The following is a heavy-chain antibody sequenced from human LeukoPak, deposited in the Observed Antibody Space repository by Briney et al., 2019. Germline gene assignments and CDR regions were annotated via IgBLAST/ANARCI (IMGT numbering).Heavy chain of an antibody. J-gene: IGHJ6*02. D-gene: IGHD2/OR15-2a*01. CDR1: GFIFSSYW. Sequence: PGGSLRLSCAASGFIFSSYWMSWVRQAPGKGLEWVANIKQDGSEKYYVDSVKGRFTISRDNAENSLYLQMNSLRAEDTAVYYCARLIVIPGGIDVWGQGTTVTVSS. V-gene: IGHV3-7*03. CDR3: ARLIVIPGGIDV. CDR2: IKQDGSEK.